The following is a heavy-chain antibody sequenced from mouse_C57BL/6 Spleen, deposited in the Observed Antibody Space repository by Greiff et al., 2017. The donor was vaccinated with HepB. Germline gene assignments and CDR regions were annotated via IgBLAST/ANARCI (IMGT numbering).Heavy chain of an antibody. CDR1: GFTFSDYY. CDR2: ISNGGGST. CDR3: ARQALYYYGSSPFAY. Sequence: EVQLVESGGGLVQPGGSLKLSCAASGFTFSDYYMYWVRQTPEKRLEWVAYISNGGGSTYYPDTVKGRFTISRDNAKNTLYLQMSRLKSEDTAMYYCARQALYYYGSSPFAYWGQGTLVTVSA. V-gene: IGHV5-12*01. J-gene: IGHJ3*01. D-gene: IGHD1-1*01.